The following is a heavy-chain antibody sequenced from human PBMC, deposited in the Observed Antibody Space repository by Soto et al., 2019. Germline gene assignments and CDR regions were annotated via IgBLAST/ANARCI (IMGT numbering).Heavy chain of an antibody. CDR1: GFTFSSYG. D-gene: IGHD6-13*01. V-gene: IGHV3-33*01. Sequence: QVQLVESGGGVVQPGRSLRLSCAASGFTFSSYGMHWVRQAPGKGLEWVAVIWYDGSNKYYADSVKGRFTISRDNSKNTLYLQITSLRAEDTAVYYCARALAAAGFYGMDVWGQGTTVTVSS. CDR2: IWYDGSNK. J-gene: IGHJ6*02. CDR3: ARALAAAGFYGMDV.